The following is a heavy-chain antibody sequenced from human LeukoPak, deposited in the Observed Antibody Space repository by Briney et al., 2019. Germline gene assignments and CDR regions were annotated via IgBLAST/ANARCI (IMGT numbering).Heavy chain of an antibody. J-gene: IGHJ2*01. D-gene: IGHD5-24*01. CDR3: ARVGDHFHWNLDL. Sequence: PGGSLRLSRAASGFTVGTKYMNWVRQAPGKGLEWASIIYSGGTTYYADSVKGRFTISRDTSKNTLSLQMNSLRAEDTAVYFCARVGDHFHWNLDLWGRGTLVTVSS. CDR2: IYSGGTT. V-gene: IGHV3-53*01. CDR1: GFTVGTKY.